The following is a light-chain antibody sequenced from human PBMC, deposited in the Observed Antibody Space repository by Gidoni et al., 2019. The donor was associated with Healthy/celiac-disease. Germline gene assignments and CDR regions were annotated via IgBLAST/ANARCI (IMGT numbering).Light chain of an antibody. J-gene: IGLJ3*02. Sequence: QSALTQPASVSGSPGQSITISCTGTSSDVGGYNYVSWYQQHPGKAPKLMIYDVSNRPSGVSNRCSGSKSGNTASLTSSGLQAEDEADYYCSSYTSSSNWVFGGGTKLTVL. V-gene: IGLV2-14*01. CDR1: SSDVGGYNY. CDR2: DVS. CDR3: SSYTSSSNWV.